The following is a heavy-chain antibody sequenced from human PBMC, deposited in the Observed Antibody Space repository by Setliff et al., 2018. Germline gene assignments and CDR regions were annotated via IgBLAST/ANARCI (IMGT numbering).Heavy chain of an antibody. CDR1: GGTFSTFG. Sequence: SVKVSCKTSGGTFSTFGIHWVRQAPGQGLVWMGGINPIFGTAHYAQKFQGRVTITADESTSTAYMELSSLRSEDTAVYYCARDRPMVVVADNLALFDYWGQGTLVTVSS. CDR2: INPIFGTA. V-gene: IGHV1-69*13. D-gene: IGHD2-15*01. J-gene: IGHJ4*02. CDR3: ARDRPMVVVADNLALFDY.